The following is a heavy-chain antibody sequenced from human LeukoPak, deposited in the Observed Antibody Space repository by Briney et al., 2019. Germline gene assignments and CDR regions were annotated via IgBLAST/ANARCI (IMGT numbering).Heavy chain of an antibody. CDR1: GGSFSGYY. V-gene: IGHV4-34*01. J-gene: IGHJ4*02. CDR3: ARGLSNSRRTLLGLDY. CDR2: VNHSGST. Sequence: ASETLSLTCAVYGGSFSGYYWSWIRQPPGKGLEWIGEVNHSGSTNYNPSLKSRVTISVDKSKNQFSLKLRSVTAADTAVYYRARGLSNSRRTLLGLDYWGQGTLVTVSS. D-gene: IGHD3-16*01.